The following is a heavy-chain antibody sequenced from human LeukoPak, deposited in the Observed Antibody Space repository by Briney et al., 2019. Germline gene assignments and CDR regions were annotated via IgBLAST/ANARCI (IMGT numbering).Heavy chain of an antibody. Sequence: PGGSLRLSCAASGFTFSGYWMSWVRQAPGKGLEWVANIKQDGSEKYYVDSVKGRFTISRDNAKNSLYLQMNGLRAEDTAVYYCARQTTVTPEDNWFDPWGQGTLVTVSS. J-gene: IGHJ5*02. D-gene: IGHD4-17*01. CDR1: GFTFSGYW. CDR3: ARQTTVTPEDNWFDP. CDR2: IKQDGSEK. V-gene: IGHV3-7*04.